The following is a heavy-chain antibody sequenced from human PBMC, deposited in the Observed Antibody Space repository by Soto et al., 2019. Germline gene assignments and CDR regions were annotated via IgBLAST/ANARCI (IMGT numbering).Heavy chain of an antibody. CDR2: IVVGSGHT. CDR3: AKPDYGDYWYFDL. J-gene: IGHJ2*01. CDR1: GFPFSSSV. V-gene: IGHV1-58*01. D-gene: IGHD4-17*01. Sequence: QMQLVQSGPEVKKPGTSVKVSCKASGFPFSSSVVQWVRQGRGQRLEWIGWIVVGSGHTKYAQKFQERVSITRDMSTSTAYMELTSLRSEDTAMYYCAKPDYGDYWYFDLWGRGTLVTVSS.